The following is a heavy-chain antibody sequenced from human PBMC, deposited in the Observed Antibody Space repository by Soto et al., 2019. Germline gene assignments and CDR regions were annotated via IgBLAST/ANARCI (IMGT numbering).Heavy chain of an antibody. CDR1: GYTFTSYA. CDR2: IIPIFDTA. V-gene: IGHV1-69*13. D-gene: IGHD3-22*01. CDR3: ARGSVNYYDSSGYLNWFDP. J-gene: IGHJ5*02. Sequence: SVKVSCKASGYTFTSYAISWVRQAPGQGLEWMGGIIPIFDTANYAQKFQGRVTITADESTSTAYMELSSLRSEDTAVYYCARGSVNYYDSSGYLNWFDPWGQGTLVTVSS.